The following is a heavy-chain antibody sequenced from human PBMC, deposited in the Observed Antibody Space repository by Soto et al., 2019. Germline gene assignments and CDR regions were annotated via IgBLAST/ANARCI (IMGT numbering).Heavy chain of an antibody. CDR2: ITSSSSTI. D-gene: IGHD2-15*01. J-gene: IGHJ6*03. CDR3: ARDSNCSGGSCYSLYYDKDF. Sequence: GGSLRLSCAASGFTLRTYSMNWVRQAPGKGLEWVSSITSSSSTIYYADSVEGRFTISRDNAKNSLYLQMNSLRAEDTAVYYCARDSNCSGGSCYSLYYDKDFWGKGTTVTVSS. V-gene: IGHV3-48*01. CDR1: GFTLRTYS.